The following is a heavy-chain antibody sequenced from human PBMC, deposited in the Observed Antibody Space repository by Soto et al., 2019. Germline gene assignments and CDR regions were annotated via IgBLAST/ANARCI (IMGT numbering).Heavy chain of an antibody. D-gene: IGHD3-22*01. CDR3: ARARAQYYYDSSGYSSTNHYGLDV. V-gene: IGHV3-13*01. Sequence: GGSLXLSCAASGFXFSSYDMHWVRQATGKGLEWVSAIGTAGDTYYPGSVKGRFTISRENAKNSLYLQMNSLRAEDTAVYYCARARAQYYYDSSGYSSTNHYGLDVWGQGTTVTVSS. J-gene: IGHJ6*02. CDR1: GFXFSSYD. CDR2: IGTAGDT.